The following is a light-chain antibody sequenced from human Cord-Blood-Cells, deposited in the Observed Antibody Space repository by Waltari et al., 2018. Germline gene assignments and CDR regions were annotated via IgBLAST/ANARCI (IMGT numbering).Light chain of an antibody. CDR1: QSVSRY. J-gene: IGKJ4*01. V-gene: IGKV3-11*01. Sequence: IESTQPPATLSLSPGERATLSYRARQSVSRYLAWYQQKPGQAHRHLTYDASNRATSTPARFSGSESETDFAHTSSSLEPGGFAVYDCQQRSNWLPTFDGGTKVEIK. CDR3: QQRSNWLPT. CDR2: DAS.